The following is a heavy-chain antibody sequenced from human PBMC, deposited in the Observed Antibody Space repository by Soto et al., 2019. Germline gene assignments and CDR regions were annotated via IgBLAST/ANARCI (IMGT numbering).Heavy chain of an antibody. D-gene: IGHD6-19*01. Sequence: SVKVSCKASGGTFSSYTISWVRQAPGQGLEWMGRIIPILGIANYAQKFQGRVTITADKSTSTAYMELSSLRSEDTAVYYCARDAREDSSGWTPDYYYGMDVWG. CDR2: IIPILGIA. CDR3: ARDAREDSSGWTPDYYYGMDV. V-gene: IGHV1-69*04. CDR1: GGTFSSYT. J-gene: IGHJ6*02.